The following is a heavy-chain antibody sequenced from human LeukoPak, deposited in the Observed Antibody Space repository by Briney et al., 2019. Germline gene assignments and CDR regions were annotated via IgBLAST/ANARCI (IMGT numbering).Heavy chain of an antibody. CDR3: ARDLRRGYYFDY. Sequence: SETLSLTCTVSGGSISSSSYYWGWLCQPPGKGLEWIGSMYYSGSTYYNPSLKSRVTISVDTSKNQFSLKLSSVTAADTAVYYCARDLRRGYYFDYWGQGTLVTVSS. CDR1: GGSISSSSYY. CDR2: MYYSGST. V-gene: IGHV4-39*07. J-gene: IGHJ4*02.